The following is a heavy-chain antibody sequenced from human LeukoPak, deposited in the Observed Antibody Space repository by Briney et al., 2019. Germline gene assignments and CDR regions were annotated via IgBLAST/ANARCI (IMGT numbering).Heavy chain of an antibody. D-gene: IGHD6-13*01. CDR3: AKDMGRRSIAVDGPKYRSAWYLDY. CDR2: ISWNSGSI. Sequence: GGSLRLSCAASGFTFDDYAMHWVRQAPGKGREWVSGISWNSGSIGYADSVKGRFTISRDNSKNTLYLQMNSLRAEDTAVYYCAKDMGRRSIAVDGPKYRSAWYLDYWGQGTLVIVSS. CDR1: GFTFDDYA. J-gene: IGHJ4*02. V-gene: IGHV3-9*01.